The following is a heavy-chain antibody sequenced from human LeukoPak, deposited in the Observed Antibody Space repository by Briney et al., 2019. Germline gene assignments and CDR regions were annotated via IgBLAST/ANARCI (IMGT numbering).Heavy chain of an antibody. Sequence: PSQTLSLTCTVSGGSISSGDYYWSWIRQHPGKGLEWIGYIYYSGSTYYNPSLKSRVTISVDTSKNQFSLKLSSVTAADTAVYYCARSRIIVGAFFDYWGQGTLVTVSS. D-gene: IGHD1-26*01. CDR1: GGSISSGDYY. CDR2: IYYSGST. V-gene: IGHV4-31*03. CDR3: ARSRIIVGAFFDY. J-gene: IGHJ4*02.